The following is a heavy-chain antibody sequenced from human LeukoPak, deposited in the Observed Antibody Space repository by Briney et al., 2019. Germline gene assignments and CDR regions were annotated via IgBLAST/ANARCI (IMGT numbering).Heavy chain of an antibody. CDR3: ARGGKTGTVEFDP. CDR1: GYTFTIYD. J-gene: IGHJ5*02. Sequence: ASVTVSFKASGYTFTIYDINWVRQATGQGLEWMGWMNPNSGNTGYAQKFQGRVTMTRNTSISTAYMELSSLRSEDTAVYYCARGGKTGTVEFDPWGQGTLVTVSS. CDR2: MNPNSGNT. V-gene: IGHV1-8*01. D-gene: IGHD1-1*01.